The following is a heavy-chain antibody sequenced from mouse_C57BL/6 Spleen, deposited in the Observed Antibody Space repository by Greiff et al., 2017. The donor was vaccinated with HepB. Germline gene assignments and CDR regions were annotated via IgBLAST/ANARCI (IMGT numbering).Heavy chain of an antibody. J-gene: IGHJ3*01. CDR2: IDPSDSYT. V-gene: IGHV1-69*01. Sequence: VKQSCKASGYTFTSYWMHWVKQRPGQGLEWIGEIDPSDSYTNYNQKFKGKSTLTVDKSSSTAYMQLSSLTSEDSAVYYCARTGLGSSAWFAYWGQGTLVTVSA. CDR3: ARTGLGSSAWFAY. CDR1: GYTFTSYW. D-gene: IGHD1-3*01.